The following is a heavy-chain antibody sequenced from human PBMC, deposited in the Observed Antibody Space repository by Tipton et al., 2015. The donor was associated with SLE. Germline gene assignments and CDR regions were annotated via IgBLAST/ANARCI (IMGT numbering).Heavy chain of an antibody. J-gene: IGHJ4*02. Sequence: SLRLSCVVSGFTFSSYPMHWVRQAPGKGLERVAVISYDGRNKYYADSVKGRFTVSRDNSKNTLYVQMNSLRAEDTAVYYCAREGAYCGGDCFDYWGQGTLVTVSS. CDR1: GFTFSSYP. V-gene: IGHV3-30*04. CDR2: ISYDGRNK. CDR3: AREGAYCGGDCFDY. D-gene: IGHD2-21*01.